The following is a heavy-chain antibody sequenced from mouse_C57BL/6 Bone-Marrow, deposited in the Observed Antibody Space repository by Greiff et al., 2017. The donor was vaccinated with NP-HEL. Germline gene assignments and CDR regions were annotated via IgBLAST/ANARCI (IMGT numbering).Heavy chain of an antibody. Sequence: EVKLMESGGGLVKPGGSLKLSCAASGFTFSDYGMHWVRQAPEKGLEWVAYISSGSSTIYYAGTVKGRFTISRDNAKNTLFLQMTSLRSEDTAMYYCAREEAGWDDWFAYWGQGTLVTVSA. CDR2: ISSGSSTI. CDR1: GFTFSDYG. CDR3: AREEAGWDDWFAY. D-gene: IGHD4-1*01. J-gene: IGHJ3*01. V-gene: IGHV5-17*01.